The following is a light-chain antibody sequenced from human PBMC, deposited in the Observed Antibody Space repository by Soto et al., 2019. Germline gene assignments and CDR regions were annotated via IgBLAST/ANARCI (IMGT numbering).Light chain of an antibody. CDR2: DVS. Sequence: QSALTQPRSVSGSPGQSVTISCTGTSSDVGGYNYVSWYQHHPGKAPKLMIYDVSKRPSGVPDRFSGSKSGNTASLSISGLQAEDEAEYYCCSNAGTYIYVFRIGTKLTVL. CDR1: SSDVGGYNY. J-gene: IGLJ1*01. CDR3: CSNAGTYIYV. V-gene: IGLV2-11*01.